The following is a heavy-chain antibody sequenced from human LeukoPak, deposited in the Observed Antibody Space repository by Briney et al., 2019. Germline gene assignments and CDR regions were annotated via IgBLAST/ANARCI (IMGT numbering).Heavy chain of an antibody. V-gene: IGHV4-39*07. CDR2: IYYSGST. CDR1: GGSISSSTYF. CDR3: ARGYCSGGSCYSYYYYNYMDV. Sequence: SETLSLTCTVSGGSISSSTYFWGWIRQPPGKGLEWIGTIYYSGSTYYNPSLKSRVTISVDTSKNQFSLKLSSVTAADTAVYYCARGYCSGGSCYSYYYYNYMDVWGKGTTVTVSS. D-gene: IGHD2-15*01. J-gene: IGHJ6*03.